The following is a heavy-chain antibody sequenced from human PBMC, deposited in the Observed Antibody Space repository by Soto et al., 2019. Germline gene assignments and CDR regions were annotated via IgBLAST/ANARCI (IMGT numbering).Heavy chain of an antibody. V-gene: IGHV3-11*06. J-gene: IGHJ4*02. CDR2: TSSTSSHT. D-gene: IGHD3-22*01. CDR1: VFTFSDYY. Sequence: KAGGSLRLSCAASVFTFSDYYMTWIRQAPGKGLEWVSYTSSTSSHTIYADSVKGRFTISRDNAKNSLYLQMNSLRAEDTAVYYCARRRYFDSRACFAFDFWGQGTLVTVSS. CDR3: ARRRYFDSRACFAFDF.